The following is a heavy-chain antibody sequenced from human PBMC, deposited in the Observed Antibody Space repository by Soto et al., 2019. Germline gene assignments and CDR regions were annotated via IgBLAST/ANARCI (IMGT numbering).Heavy chain of an antibody. V-gene: IGHV6-1*01. Sequence: SQTLSLTCAISGDSVSSNSAAWNWIRQSPSRGLEWLGRTYYWSKWYNDYAVSVKSRITINPDTSKNQFSLQLNSVTPEDTAVYYCAREPTIFGVVITGYYYYGMDVWGQGTTVTVSS. CDR1: GDSVSSNSAA. CDR3: AREPTIFGVVITGYYYYGMDV. D-gene: IGHD3-3*01. J-gene: IGHJ6*02. CDR2: TYYWSKWYN.